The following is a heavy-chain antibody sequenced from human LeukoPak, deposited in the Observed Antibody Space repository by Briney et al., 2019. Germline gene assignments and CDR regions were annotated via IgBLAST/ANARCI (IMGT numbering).Heavy chain of an antibody. CDR2: IYYSGST. J-gene: IGHJ4*02. CDR3: ARGSSSGWYHNFFDY. CDR1: GGSVSSGSYY. D-gene: IGHD6-19*01. Sequence: SETLSLTCTVSGGSVSSGSYYWSWIRQPPGKGLEWIGDIYYSGSTNYNPSLQSRVTISVDTSKNQFSLKLSSVTAADTAVYYCARGSSSGWYHNFFDYWGQGTLVTVSS. V-gene: IGHV4-61*01.